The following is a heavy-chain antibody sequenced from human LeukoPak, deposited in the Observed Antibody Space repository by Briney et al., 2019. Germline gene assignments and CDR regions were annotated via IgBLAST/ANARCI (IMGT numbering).Heavy chain of an antibody. J-gene: IGHJ4*02. Sequence: SGPTLVNPTQTLTLTCTFSGFSLSTSGMRVSWIRQPPGKALEWLARIDWDDDKFYSTSLKTRLIISKDTSKNQVVLTMTNMDPVDTATYYCARCARGYSYGYFDYWGQGTLVTVSS. D-gene: IGHD5-18*01. CDR1: GFSLSTSGMR. CDR2: IDWDDDK. V-gene: IGHV2-70*04. CDR3: ARCARGYSYGYFDY.